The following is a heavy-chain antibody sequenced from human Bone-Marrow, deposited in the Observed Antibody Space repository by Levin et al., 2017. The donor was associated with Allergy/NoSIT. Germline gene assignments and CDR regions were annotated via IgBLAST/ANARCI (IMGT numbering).Heavy chain of an antibody. CDR1: GFTFSSYD. Sequence: PGGSLRLSCVASGFTFSSYDMHWVRQVTGNGLEWVSAIGIAGDSHYLGSVKGRFIISRENAKNSLYLQMNSLGAGDTAVYYCARDKYGMDVWGQGSTVVVSS. D-gene: IGHD2-8*01. J-gene: IGHJ6*02. CDR3: ARDKYGMDV. CDR2: IGIAGDS. V-gene: IGHV3-13*01.